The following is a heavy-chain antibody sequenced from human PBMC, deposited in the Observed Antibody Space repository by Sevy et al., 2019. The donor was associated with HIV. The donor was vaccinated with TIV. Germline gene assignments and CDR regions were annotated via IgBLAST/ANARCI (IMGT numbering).Heavy chain of an antibody. D-gene: IGHD3-22*01. J-gene: IGHJ6*02. CDR3: ASHFYYYDSSGYYTALDYGMDA. Sequence: SETLSLTCAVYGGSFSGYYWSWIRQPPGKGLEWIGEINHSGSTNYNPSLKSRVTISVDTSKNQFSLKLSSVTAADTAVYYCASHFYYYDSSGYYTALDYGMDAWGQGTTVTVSS. V-gene: IGHV4-34*01. CDR1: GGSFSGYY. CDR2: INHSGST.